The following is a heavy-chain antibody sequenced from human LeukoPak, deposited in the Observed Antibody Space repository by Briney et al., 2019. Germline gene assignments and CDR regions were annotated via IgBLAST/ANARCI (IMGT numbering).Heavy chain of an antibody. D-gene: IGHD4-17*01. CDR1: GYTFTGYY. Sequence: ASVKVSCKASGYTFTGYYMHWVRQAPGQGLEWMGWINPNSGGTNYAQKFQGRVTMTRDTSISTAYMELSRLRSDDTAVYYCARRGASDYGDYDWYFDLWGRGTLVTVSP. CDR3: ARRGASDYGDYDWYFDL. J-gene: IGHJ2*01. CDR2: INPNSGGT. V-gene: IGHV1-2*02.